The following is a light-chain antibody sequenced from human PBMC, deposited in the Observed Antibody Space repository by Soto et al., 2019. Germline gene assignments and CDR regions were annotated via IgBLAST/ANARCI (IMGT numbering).Light chain of an antibody. Sequence: QPVLTQSPSASASLGASVKLTCTLSSGHSNYVIAWHQQQPEKGPRYLMKLNSDGSHSKGDGIPDRFSGSSSGAERYLTISSLQYEDEADYYRQTWDTLIRVFGGGTNLTVL. J-gene: IGLJ2*01. CDR2: LNSDGSH. CDR3: QTWDTLIRV. V-gene: IGLV4-69*01. CDR1: SGHSNYV.